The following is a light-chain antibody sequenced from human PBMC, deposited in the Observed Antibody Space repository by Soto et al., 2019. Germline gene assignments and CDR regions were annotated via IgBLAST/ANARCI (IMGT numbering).Light chain of an antibody. J-gene: IGLJ1*01. CDR2: EGF. V-gene: IGLV2-23*01. CDR1: SNDVGTYNL. Sequence: SVLTQPASVSGSPGQSITLSCTGTSNDVGTYNLVSWYQQHPGKAPKLIIFEGFKRPSGVPNRFSGSKSGNTASLTISGLQAEDEADYYCSSYAGSTTYVFGTGTKVTVL. CDR3: SSYAGSTTYV.